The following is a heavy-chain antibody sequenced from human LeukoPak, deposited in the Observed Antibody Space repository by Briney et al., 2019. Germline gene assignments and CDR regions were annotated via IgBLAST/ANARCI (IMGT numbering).Heavy chain of an antibody. CDR1: GFTFDTYN. V-gene: IGHV3-21*01. J-gene: IGHJ4*02. D-gene: IGHD5-12*01. Sequence: GGSLRLSCTASGFTFDTYNFNWVRQAPGKGLEWVATIRSYSSYIHYADSVKGRFTISRDDAKKSMFLVMNSLRAEDTAVYYCARGPSGYHNTGGQGTLVTVSS. CDR3: ARGPSGYHNT. CDR2: IRSYSSYI.